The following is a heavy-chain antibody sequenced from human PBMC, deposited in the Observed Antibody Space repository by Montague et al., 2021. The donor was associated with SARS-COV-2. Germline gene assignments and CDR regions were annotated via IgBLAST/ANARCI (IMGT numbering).Heavy chain of an antibody. Sequence: SETLSLTCAVYGGSLSDYYWTWIRQPPGKGLEWIGEINHSGSTNYNPSLKSRVTISVDTSKNQFSLKLSSVTAADTAVYFCARGGIAARRHYFDDWGQGTLVTVSS. CDR1: GGSLSDYY. V-gene: IGHV4-34*01. CDR2: INHSGST. J-gene: IGHJ4*02. D-gene: IGHD6-6*01. CDR3: ARGGIAARRHYFDD.